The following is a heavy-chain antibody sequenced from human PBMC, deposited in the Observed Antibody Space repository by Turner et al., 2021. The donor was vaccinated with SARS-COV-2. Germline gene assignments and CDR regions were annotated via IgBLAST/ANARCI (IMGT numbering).Heavy chain of an antibody. CDR2: IYYSGNT. CDR3: ARDGMVVGAFDI. Sequence: QVQLQESGPGLVKPSQTLSLTCTVSGGSISSGGYYWSWIRQHPGKGLEWIGYIYYSGNTYYNPSLKNRVTISVDTSKNQFSLRLNSVTAADTAVYYCARDGMVVGAFDIWGQGTMVTVSS. V-gene: IGHV4-31*03. J-gene: IGHJ3*02. D-gene: IGHD1-26*01. CDR1: GGSISSGGYY.